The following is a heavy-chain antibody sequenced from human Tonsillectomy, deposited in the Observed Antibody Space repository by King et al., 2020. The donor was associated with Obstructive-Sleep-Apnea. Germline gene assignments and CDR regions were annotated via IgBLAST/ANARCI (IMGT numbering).Heavy chain of an antibody. J-gene: IGHJ2*01. CDR2: IYYSGST. D-gene: IGHD6-13*01. Sequence: QLQESGPGLVKPSETLSLTCTVSGGSIRSYSWSWVRQPPGKVLDWIGDIYYSGSTNDNPSLKSRVTISVDTSKNQFSLKLSSVTAADTAVYYCARTLSIAAAGTGWYFDLWGRGTLVTVSS. CDR1: GGSIRSYS. V-gene: IGHV4-59*01. CDR3: ARTLSIAAAGTGWYFDL.